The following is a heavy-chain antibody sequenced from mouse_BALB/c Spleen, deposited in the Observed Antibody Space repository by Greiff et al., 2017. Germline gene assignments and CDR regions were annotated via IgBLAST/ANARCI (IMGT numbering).Heavy chain of an antibody. CDR2: IDTSDSYT. Sequence: QVQLQQPGAELVMPGASVKMSCKASGYTFTDYWMHWVKQRPGQGLEWIGAIDTSDSYTSYNQKFKGKATLTVDESSSTAYMQLSSLTSEDSAVYYCARGGLRRERWFAYWGQGTLVTVSA. J-gene: IGHJ3*01. CDR1: GYTFTDYW. D-gene: IGHD2-4*01. V-gene: IGHV1-69*01. CDR3: ARGGLRRERWFAY.